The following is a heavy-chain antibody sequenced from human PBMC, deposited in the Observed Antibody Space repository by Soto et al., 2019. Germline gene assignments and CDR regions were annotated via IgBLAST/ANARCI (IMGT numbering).Heavy chain of an antibody. J-gene: IGHJ3*02. CDR3: ARSERGYCSSTSCYQFYDVWSGYPDDACDI. CDR2: IYPGDSDT. CDR1: GYSFTSYW. D-gene: IGHD2-2*01. Sequence: GESLKISCKGSGYSFTSYWIGWVRQMPGKGLEWMGIIYPGDSDTRYSPSFQGQVLISADKSISTAYLQLSSLKASDTAMYYCARSERGYCSSTSCYQFYDVWSGYPDDACDIWAKGQWSPS. V-gene: IGHV5-51*01.